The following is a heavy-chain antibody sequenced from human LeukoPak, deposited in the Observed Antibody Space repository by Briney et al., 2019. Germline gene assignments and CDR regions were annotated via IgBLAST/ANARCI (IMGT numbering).Heavy chain of an antibody. D-gene: IGHD3-16*01. J-gene: IGHJ5*02. Sequence: LGGSLRLSCAMSGFTLTSTGMHWVRQAPGKGLEWVAFMHYDGRNILYADSVKGRFSISTDNSKNMVYLQMSSLRAEDTAVYYCAKVTMGDVWFDPWGQRTLVTVSS. V-gene: IGHV3-30*02. CDR3: AKVTMGDVWFDP. CDR1: GFTLTSTG. CDR2: MHYDGRNI.